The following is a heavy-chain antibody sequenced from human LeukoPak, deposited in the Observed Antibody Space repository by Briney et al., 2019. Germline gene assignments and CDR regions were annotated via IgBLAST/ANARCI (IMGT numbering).Heavy chain of an antibody. CDR3: ARDTPPTFDSDSFYYYFGMDV. CDR2: ISGDGSRT. Sequence: GGSLRLSCSASGFAITTSAMHWVRQAPGRGLEYVSAISGDGSRTYYADSVKGRFTISRDNAKNSLYLQMNSLRAEDTAVYYCARDTPPTFDSDSFYYYFGMDVWGQGTTVTVSS. V-gene: IGHV3-64*04. CDR1: GFAITTSA. J-gene: IGHJ6*02. D-gene: IGHD3-22*01.